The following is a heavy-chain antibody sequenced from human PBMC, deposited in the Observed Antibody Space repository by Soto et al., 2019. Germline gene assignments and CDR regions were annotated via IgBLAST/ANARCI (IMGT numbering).Heavy chain of an antibody. V-gene: IGHV1-2*04. CDR1: GYTFTGYY. D-gene: IGHD2-2*01. J-gene: IGHJ3*02. CDR3: ARDLGCSSTSCPGNAFDI. CDR2: INPNSGGT. Sequence: ASVKVSCKASGYTFTGYYMHWVRQAPGQGLEWKGWINPNSGGTNYAQKYQGWVTMTRDTSISTAYMELSRLRSDDTAVYYCARDLGCSSTSCPGNAFDIWGQGTMVTVSS.